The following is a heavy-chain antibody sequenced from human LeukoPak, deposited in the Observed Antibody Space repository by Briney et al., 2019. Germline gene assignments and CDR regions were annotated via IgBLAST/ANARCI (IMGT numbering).Heavy chain of an antibody. D-gene: IGHD1-26*01. J-gene: IGHJ4*02. CDR3: ATDSGSWRRVEY. CDR1: GYTFTSYG. V-gene: IGHV1-18*01. CDR2: ISAYNGNT. Sequence: ASVKVSCKASGYTFTSYGISWVRQAPGQGLEWMGWISAYNGNTNYAQKLQGRVTMTTDTSTSTAYMELRSLRSGDTAVYYCATDSGSWRRVEYWGQGTLVTVSS.